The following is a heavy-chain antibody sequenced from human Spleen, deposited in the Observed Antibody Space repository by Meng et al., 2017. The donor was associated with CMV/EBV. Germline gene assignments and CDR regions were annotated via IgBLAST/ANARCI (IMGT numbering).Heavy chain of an antibody. CDR1: GYTCRRYA. Sequence: GYTCRRYARCWIRQDQGKGLGGLSYVSSGGSNTHYVDSVKGRFTISRDNSKNTVYLQMSSLRAEDTAVYYCAKPTAYCSSTSCWSDSWGQGTLVTVSS. J-gene: IGHJ5*02. D-gene: IGHD2-2*01. V-gene: IGHV3-23*03. CDR2: VSSGGSNT. CDR3: AKPTAYCSSTSCWSDS.